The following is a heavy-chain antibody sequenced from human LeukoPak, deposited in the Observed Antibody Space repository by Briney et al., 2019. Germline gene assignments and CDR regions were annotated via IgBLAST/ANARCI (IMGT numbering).Heavy chain of an antibody. CDR1: GGSFSGYY. D-gene: IGHD3-10*01. CDR2: INHGGST. Sequence: SETLSLTCAVYGGSFSGYYWSWIRQPPGKGLEWIGEINHGGSTNYHPPLKSRVTISVDTSKNQFSLKLSSVTAADTAVYYCARGGLLWFGTLRYYYYGMDVWGQGTTVTVSS. CDR3: ARGGLLWFGTLRYYYYGMDV. V-gene: IGHV4-34*01. J-gene: IGHJ6*02.